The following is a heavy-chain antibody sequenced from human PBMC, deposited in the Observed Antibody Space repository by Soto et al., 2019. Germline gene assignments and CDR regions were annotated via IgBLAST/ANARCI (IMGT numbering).Heavy chain of an antibody. CDR1: GFTFSNAW. Sequence: DVQLVESGGGLVKPGGSLRLSCAASGFTFSNAWMNWVRQAPGKGLEWVGRIKRKTDGGTTDYAAPVKGRFTISRDESQATWYLQMHSLKTDATSVYYCNTPADGVVDDIGGEGTMVTVSS. CDR3: NTPADGVVDDI. J-gene: IGHJ3*02. CDR2: IKRKTDGGTT. V-gene: IGHV3-15*07. D-gene: IGHD2-15*01.